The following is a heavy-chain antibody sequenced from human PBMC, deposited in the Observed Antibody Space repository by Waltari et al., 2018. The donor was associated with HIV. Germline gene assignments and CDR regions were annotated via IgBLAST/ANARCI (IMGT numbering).Heavy chain of an antibody. V-gene: IGHV3-15*01. Sequence: EVQLVESGGGLVKPGGSLRLSCAASGFSFSDVWLNWVRQAPGQGRGGVGQMKRKTEGWTTDYAAPVKGRFTISRDDSKNMLLLEMNSLNTDDTASYYCTVGKSSGYYWGQGTLVTVSS. D-gene: IGHD3-22*01. CDR3: TVGKSSGYY. J-gene: IGHJ4*02. CDR2: MKRKTEGWTT. CDR1: GFSFSDVW.